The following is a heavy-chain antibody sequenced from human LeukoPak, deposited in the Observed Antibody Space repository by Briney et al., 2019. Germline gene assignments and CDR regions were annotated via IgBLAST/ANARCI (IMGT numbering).Heavy chain of an antibody. Sequence: GGSLRLSCAASGFTFSSYWMHWVRQAPGKGLVWVSRINSDGISTSYADSVKGRFTISRDNYRNTLYLQMNSLRAEDTAVYYCAKPIWGAAVAGAYFDYWGQGTLVTVSS. J-gene: IGHJ4*02. V-gene: IGHV3-74*01. D-gene: IGHD6-19*01. CDR3: AKPIWGAAVAGAYFDY. CDR2: INSDGIST. CDR1: GFTFSSYW.